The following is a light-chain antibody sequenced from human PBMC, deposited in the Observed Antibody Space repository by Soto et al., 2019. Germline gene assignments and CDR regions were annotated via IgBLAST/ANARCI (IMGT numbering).Light chain of an antibody. V-gene: IGKV3-15*01. Sequence: EIVMTQSPATLSVSPGERATLSCRASQTVSSNLAWYQQRPGQAPRLLIYGASTRATGIPDRFSGSGSGTEFTHTISSLQSAEFAVYYCQQYNDWSPYTFGQGTKLEIK. CDR2: GAS. CDR3: QQYNDWSPYT. J-gene: IGKJ2*01. CDR1: QTVSSN.